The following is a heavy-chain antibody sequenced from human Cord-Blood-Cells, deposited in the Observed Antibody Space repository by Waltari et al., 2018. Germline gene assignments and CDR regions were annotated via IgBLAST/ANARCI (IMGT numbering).Heavy chain of an antibody. J-gene: IGHJ3*02. CDR2: RWYDGSNK. CDR3: AKVMVGATGAFDI. Sequence: QVQLVESGGGVVQPGRSLRLSCAASGFTFSSYGMHWVRQAPGKGLEWVAVRWYDGSNKYYADSVKGRFTISRDNSKNTLYLQMNSLRAEDTAMYYCAKVMVGATGAFDIWGQGTMVTVSS. CDR1: GFTFSSYG. D-gene: IGHD1-26*01. V-gene: IGHV3-30*18.